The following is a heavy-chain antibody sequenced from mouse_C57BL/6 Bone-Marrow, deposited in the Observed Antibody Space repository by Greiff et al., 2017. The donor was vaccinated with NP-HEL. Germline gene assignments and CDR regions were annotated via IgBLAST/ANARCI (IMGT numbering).Heavy chain of an antibody. V-gene: IGHV2-5*01. Sequence: VQLQQSGPGLVQPSQSLSITCTVSGFSLTSYGVHWVRQSPGKGLEWLGVIWRGGSTDYNAAFMSRLSITKDNPKSQVFFKMNSLQADDTAIYYCAKNSEYTYAMDYWGQGTSVTVSS. CDR1: GFSLTSYG. CDR3: AKNSEYTYAMDY. CDR2: IWRGGST. J-gene: IGHJ4*01. D-gene: IGHD1-3*01.